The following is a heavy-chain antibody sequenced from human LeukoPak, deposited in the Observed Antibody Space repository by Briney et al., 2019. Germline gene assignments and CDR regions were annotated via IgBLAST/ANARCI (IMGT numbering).Heavy chain of an antibody. V-gene: IGHV4-38-2*02. D-gene: IGHD6-13*01. J-gene: IGHJ5*02. CDR1: GYSISSGYY. CDR2: IYHSGST. Sequence: SETLSLTCTVSGYSISSGYYWGCIRQPPGKGLEWIGSIYHSGSTYYNPSLKSRVTISVDTSKNQFSLQLNSVTPEDTAVYYCARDRPLAAAGRYGWFDPWGQGTLVTVSS. CDR3: ARDRPLAAAGRYGWFDP.